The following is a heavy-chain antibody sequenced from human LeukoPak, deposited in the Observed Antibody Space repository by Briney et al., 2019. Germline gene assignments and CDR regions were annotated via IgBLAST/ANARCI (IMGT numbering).Heavy chain of an antibody. J-gene: IGHJ4*02. Sequence: GRSLRLSCAASGFTFSSYGMHWVRQAPGKGLEWVAVISYDGSNKYYADSVKGRFTISRDNSKNTLYLQMNSLRAEDTAVYYCARMVVTACFDYWGQGTLDTVSS. CDR1: GFTFSSYG. V-gene: IGHV3-30*03. CDR2: ISYDGSNK. D-gene: IGHD2-21*02. CDR3: ARMVVTACFDY.